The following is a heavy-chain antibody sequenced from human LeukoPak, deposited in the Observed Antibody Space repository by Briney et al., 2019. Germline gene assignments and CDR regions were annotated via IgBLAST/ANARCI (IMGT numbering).Heavy chain of an antibody. J-gene: IGHJ4*02. CDR1: GFTFSSYA. D-gene: IGHD6-19*01. CDR2: ISYDGSNK. Sequence: GGSLRLSCAASGFTFSSYAMHWVRQAPGKGLEWVAVISYDGSNKYYADSVKGRFTISRDNSKNTRYLQMNSLRAEDTAVYYCAVDSSGWYGGYYWGQGTLVTVSS. CDR3: AVDSSGWYGGYY. V-gene: IGHV3-30-3*01.